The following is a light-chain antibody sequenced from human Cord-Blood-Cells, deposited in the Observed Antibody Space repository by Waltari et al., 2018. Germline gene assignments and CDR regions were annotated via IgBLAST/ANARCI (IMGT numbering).Light chain of an antibody. CDR2: DVS. Sequence: QSALTQPASVSGSPGQSITISCPGTSRDVGGYNYVSWYQQHPGKPPKLMIYDVSKRPSGVSNRFSGSKSGNTASLTISGLQAEDEADYYCSSYTSSSNWVFGGGTKLTVL. V-gene: IGLV2-14*01. J-gene: IGLJ3*02. CDR3: SSYTSSSNWV. CDR1: SRDVGGYNY.